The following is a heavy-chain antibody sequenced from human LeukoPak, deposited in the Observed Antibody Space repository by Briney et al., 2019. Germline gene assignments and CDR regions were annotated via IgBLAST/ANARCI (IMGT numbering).Heavy chain of an antibody. CDR3: AKDPHPYGSGLFYYFDY. CDR2: IPYDGSNK. V-gene: IGHV3-30*02. Sequence: GGSLRLSCAASGFTSSSYGMHWVRQAPGKGLEWVAFIPYDGSNKYYADSVKGRFTISRDNSKNTLYLQMNSLRAEDTAVYYCAKDPHPYGSGLFYYFDYWGQGTLVTVSS. J-gene: IGHJ4*02. D-gene: IGHD3-10*01. CDR1: GFTSSSYG.